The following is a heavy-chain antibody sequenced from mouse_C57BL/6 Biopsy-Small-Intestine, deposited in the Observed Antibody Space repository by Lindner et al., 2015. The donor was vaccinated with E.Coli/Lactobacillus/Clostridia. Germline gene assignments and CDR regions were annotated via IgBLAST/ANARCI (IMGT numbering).Heavy chain of an antibody. Sequence: VQLQESGAELARPGASVKMSCKASGYTFTSYTMHWVKQRPGQGLEWIGYINPNSVYTEYNQRFKDKATLTADKSSRTAYMQLSSLTSEDSAVYYCARDWYFDVWGTGTTVTVSS. CDR1: GYTFTSYT. CDR3: ARDWYFDV. J-gene: IGHJ1*03. CDR2: INPNSVYT. V-gene: IGHV1-4*01.